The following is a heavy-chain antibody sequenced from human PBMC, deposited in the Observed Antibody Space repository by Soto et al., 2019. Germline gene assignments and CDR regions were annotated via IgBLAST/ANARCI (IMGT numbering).Heavy chain of an antibody. V-gene: IGHV3-30*18. J-gene: IGHJ6*02. CDR2: ISYDGSNK. CDR3: AKTWELLLYYYYGMDV. Sequence: GGSLRLSCAASGFTFSSYGMHWVRQAPGKGLEWVAVISYDGSNKYYADSVKGRFTISRDNSKNTLYLQMNSLRAEDTAVYYCAKTWELLLYYYYGMDVWGQGTTVTSP. CDR1: GFTFSSYG. D-gene: IGHD1-26*01.